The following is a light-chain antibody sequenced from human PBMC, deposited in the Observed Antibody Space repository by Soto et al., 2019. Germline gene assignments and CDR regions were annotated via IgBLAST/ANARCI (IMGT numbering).Light chain of an antibody. CDR1: QSFSTW. V-gene: IGKV1-5*03. CDR2: KSS. J-gene: IGKJ4*01. CDR3: QQYSSYPLT. Sequence: DIQMTQSPSTLSAAVGDRVTITCRASQSFSTWLAWYQQKPGKAPKLLIYKSSSLESGVPSRFGGSGSGTEFTLTISSLQPEDFATYYGQQYSSYPLTFGGGTKVEV.